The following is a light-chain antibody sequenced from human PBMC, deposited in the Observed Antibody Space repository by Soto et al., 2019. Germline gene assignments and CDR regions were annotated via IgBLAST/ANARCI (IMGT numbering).Light chain of an antibody. CDR2: GIS. J-gene: IGKJ4*01. CDR1: QSFSTY. CDR3: QKYNTAPLT. Sequence: QMTQFPSPPSAFVGERVPISFLASQSFSTYLAWYQQKPGKVPKLLISGISTLQSGVPSRFSGSGYGTEFTLTISNLQPEDVATYYCQKYNTAPLTFGGGTKVDI. V-gene: IGKV1-27*01.